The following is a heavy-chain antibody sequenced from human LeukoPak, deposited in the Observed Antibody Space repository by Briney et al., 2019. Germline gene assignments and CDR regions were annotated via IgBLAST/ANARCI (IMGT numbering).Heavy chain of an antibody. CDR3: ARTSYSGNFYGY. D-gene: IGHD1-26*01. V-gene: IGHV3-72*01. CDR1: GFSFSDHY. CDR2: TGTKANSYTT. Sequence: PGGSLRLSCAASGFSFSDHYMDWVRQAPGKGLEWVGRTGTKANSYTTEYAASVKGRFTISRDDSKNSLYLQMNSLKIEDTAVYYCARTSYSGNFYGYWGQGTLVTVSS. J-gene: IGHJ4*02.